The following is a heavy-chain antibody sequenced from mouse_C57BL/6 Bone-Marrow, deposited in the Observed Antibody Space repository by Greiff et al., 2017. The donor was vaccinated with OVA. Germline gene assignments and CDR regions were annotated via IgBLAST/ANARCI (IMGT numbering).Heavy chain of an antibody. V-gene: IGHV1-19*01. CDR1: GYTFTDYY. Sequence: EVKLQESGPVLVKPGASVKMSCKASGYTFTDYYMNWVKQSHGKSLEWIGVINPYNGGTSYNQKFKGKATLTVDKSSSTAYMELNSLTSEDSAVYYCASGYYPYYWGQGTTLTVSS. CDR2: INPYNGGT. CDR3: ASGYYPYY. J-gene: IGHJ2*01. D-gene: IGHD2-3*01.